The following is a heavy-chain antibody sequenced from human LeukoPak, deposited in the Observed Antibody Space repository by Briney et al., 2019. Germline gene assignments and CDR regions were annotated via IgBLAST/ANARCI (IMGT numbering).Heavy chain of an antibody. CDR1: GFTFSIAT. Sequence: GGSLRLSCVASGFTFSIATMTWVRQAPGRGLEWLSYISSSSTTIYYADSVEGRFTVSRDEAKNSLYLQMNSLRVEDTAVYYCARENGHDAFDIWGQGTMVTVSS. CDR3: ARENGHDAFDI. J-gene: IGHJ3*02. D-gene: IGHD1-1*01. V-gene: IGHV3-48*01. CDR2: ISSSSTTI.